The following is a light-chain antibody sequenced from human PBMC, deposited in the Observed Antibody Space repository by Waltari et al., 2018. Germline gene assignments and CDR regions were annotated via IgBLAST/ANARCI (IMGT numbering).Light chain of an antibody. CDR3: QQYGT. CDR2: GAS. J-gene: IGKJ1*01. CDR1: QSVSSN. Sequence: EIVMTQSPTTLSVSPGERATLSCRASQSVSSNLAWYQQKPGQAPRLLIYGASTRATGIPARLSGSGSGTEFTLTISSLQSEDFAVYYCQQYGTFGQGTKVEIK. V-gene: IGKV3-15*01.